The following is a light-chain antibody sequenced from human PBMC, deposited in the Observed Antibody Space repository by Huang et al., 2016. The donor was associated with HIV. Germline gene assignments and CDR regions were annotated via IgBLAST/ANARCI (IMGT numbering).Light chain of an antibody. CDR3: QLYHSYPGT. CDR1: QSIDSN. J-gene: IGKJ1*01. Sequence: DIQMTQSPSTLSASVGDRVTITFRASQSIDSNLAWYQKKPGKAPKFLIYDASSLDSGVPSRFSGSGSWTEFTLTSISLQPDNFASYYFQLYHSYPGTFGQGTKVEIK. V-gene: IGKV1-5*01. CDR2: DAS.